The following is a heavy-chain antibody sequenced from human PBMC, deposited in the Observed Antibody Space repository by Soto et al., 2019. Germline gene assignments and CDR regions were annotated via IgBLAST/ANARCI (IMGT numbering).Heavy chain of an antibody. D-gene: IGHD3-16*01. CDR2: ISSSSSVI. V-gene: IGHV3-48*01. CDR3: ARDLSWGSNLHYYMDV. J-gene: IGHJ6*03. Sequence: GVPLRHSYTTSGFMLGDRGMSWVRKTKGKGLEWVSYISSSSSVIDYADSVKGRFTVSRDNARNSLYLQMNSLRAEDTAVYYCARDLSWGSNLHYYMDVLGKGTTVTVTS. CDR1: GFMLGDRG.